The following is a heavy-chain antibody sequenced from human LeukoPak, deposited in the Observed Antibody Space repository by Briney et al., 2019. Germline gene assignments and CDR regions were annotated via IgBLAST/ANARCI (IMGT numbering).Heavy chain of an antibody. CDR2: IYTSGST. V-gene: IGHV4-39*07. CDR1: GGSISSSDYY. D-gene: IGHD2-2*01. J-gene: IGHJ6*03. Sequence: PSETLSLTCTASGGSISSSDYYWGWIRQPPGKGLEWIGRIYTSGSTNYNPSLKSRVTISVDTSKNRFSLKLSSVTAADTAVYYCARDGGVVPADQGYYYYYMDVWGKGTTVTVSS. CDR3: ARDGGVVPADQGYYYYYMDV.